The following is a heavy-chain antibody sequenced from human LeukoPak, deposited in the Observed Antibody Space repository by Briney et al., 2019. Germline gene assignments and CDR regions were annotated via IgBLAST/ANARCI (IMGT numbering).Heavy chain of an antibody. CDR3: AKEQKLEPFDY. V-gene: IGHV3-30*02. CDR2: IQSDGSDK. D-gene: IGHD1-1*01. J-gene: IGHJ4*02. CDR1: GFTFSNYG. Sequence: PGGSLRLSCAASGFTFSNYGVHWVRQAPGKGLEWVAFIQSDGSDKLYADSVKGRFTVSRDNSKNTLYLQMSSLRAEDTAVYYCAKEQKLEPFDYWGQGTLVTVSS.